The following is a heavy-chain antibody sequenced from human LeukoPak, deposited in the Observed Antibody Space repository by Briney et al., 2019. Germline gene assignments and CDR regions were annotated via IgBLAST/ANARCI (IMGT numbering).Heavy chain of an antibody. Sequence: GGSLRLSCAASGFTFSSYAMHWVRQAPGKGPEWVAVISYDGSNKYYADSVKGRFTISRDNSKNTLYLQMNSLRAEDTAVYYCARDGLTYYFDYWGQGTLVTVSS. J-gene: IGHJ4*02. D-gene: IGHD3-9*01. CDR2: ISYDGSNK. CDR3: ARDGLTYYFDY. V-gene: IGHV3-30-3*01. CDR1: GFTFSSYA.